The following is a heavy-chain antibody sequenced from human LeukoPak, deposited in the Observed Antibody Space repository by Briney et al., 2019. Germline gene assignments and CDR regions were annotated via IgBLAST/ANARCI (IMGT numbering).Heavy chain of an antibody. CDR1: GGTFSSYA. V-gene: IGHV1-69*13. Sequence: ASVKVSCKASGGTFSSYAISWVRQAPGQGLEWMRGIIPIFGTANYAQKFQGRVTITADESTSTAYMELSSLRSEDTAVYYCASPPRYDILTGDEVHAFDIWGQGTMVTVSS. D-gene: IGHD3-9*01. CDR3: ASPPRYDILTGDEVHAFDI. CDR2: IIPIFGTA. J-gene: IGHJ3*02.